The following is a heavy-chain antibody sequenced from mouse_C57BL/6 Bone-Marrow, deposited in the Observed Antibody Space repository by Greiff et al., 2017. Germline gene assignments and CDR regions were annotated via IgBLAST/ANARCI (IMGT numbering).Heavy chain of an antibody. CDR1: GFTFSSYA. D-gene: IGHD4-1*01. V-gene: IGHV5-4*03. CDR2: ISDGGSYT. Sequence: EVKLVESGGGLVKPGGSLKLSCAASGFTFSSYAMSWVRQTPEKRLEWVATISDGGSYTYYPDNVKGRFTISRDNAKNNLYLQMSHLKSEDTAMYYCARVTGTGWYFDVWGTGTTVTVSS. J-gene: IGHJ1*03. CDR3: ARVTGTGWYFDV.